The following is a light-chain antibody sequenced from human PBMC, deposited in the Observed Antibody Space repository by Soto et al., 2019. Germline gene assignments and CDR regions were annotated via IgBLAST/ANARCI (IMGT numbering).Light chain of an antibody. CDR1: SSNIGSNP. V-gene: IGLV1-44*01. J-gene: IGLJ1*01. CDR2: TNT. CDR3: AAWDDTFYV. Sequence: QSVLTQPPSASGTPGQSVTISCSGGSSNIGSNPVSWHQHVPGTAPKLLIHTNTQRPLGVPVRFSGSKSGTSASLAISGLRSEDEADYYCAAWDDTFYVFGSGTKLTVL.